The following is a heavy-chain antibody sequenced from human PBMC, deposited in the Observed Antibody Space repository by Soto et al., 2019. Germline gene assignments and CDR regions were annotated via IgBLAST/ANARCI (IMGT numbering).Heavy chain of an antibody. CDR2: ISGSGGST. J-gene: IGHJ3*02. CDR1: GFIFENFG. Sequence: GGSLRLSCAASGFIFENFGMSWVRQAPGKGLEWISSISGSGGSTYYADSVKGRFTISRDNSKNTLYLQMNSLRAEDTAVYYCAKVGYYYDSSGYLISDAFDIWGQGTMVTVSS. D-gene: IGHD3-22*01. V-gene: IGHV3-23*01. CDR3: AKVGYYYDSSGYLISDAFDI.